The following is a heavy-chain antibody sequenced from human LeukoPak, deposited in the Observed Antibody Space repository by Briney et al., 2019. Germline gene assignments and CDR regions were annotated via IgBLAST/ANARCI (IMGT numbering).Heavy chain of an antibody. CDR3: ARITEGDWGHLF. V-gene: IGHV4-30-4*08. J-gene: IGHJ4*02. Sequence: SETLSLTCTVSGGSISNGDYYWSWIRQPPGKGLELIGYIYYAGTTYYNPSLKTRVTISVDRSKNQFSLKLSSVTAADTAVYYCARITEGDWGHLFWGQGTLVTVSS. CDR2: IYYAGTT. CDR1: GGSISNGDYY. D-gene: IGHD2-21*02.